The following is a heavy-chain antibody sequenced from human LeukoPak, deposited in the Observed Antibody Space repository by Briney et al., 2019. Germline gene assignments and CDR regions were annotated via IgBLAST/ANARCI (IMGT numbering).Heavy chain of an antibody. D-gene: IGHD1-26*01. CDR2: LRNSGSTP. CDR3: AKTGGATNFGPLDS. J-gene: IGHJ4*02. CDR1: GFTFSNYA. V-gene: IGHV3-23*01. Sequence: PGGSLRLSCVASGFTFSNYAMTWVRQAPGKGLEWVSALRNSGSTPYYADSVKGRFTISRDNSQNTLYLQMNGLRAEDTAVYYCAKTGGATNFGPLDSWGQGTLVTVSS.